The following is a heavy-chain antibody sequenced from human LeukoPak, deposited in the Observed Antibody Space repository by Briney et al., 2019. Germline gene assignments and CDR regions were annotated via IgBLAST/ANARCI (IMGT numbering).Heavy chain of an antibody. J-gene: IGHJ6*02. V-gene: IGHV1-18*01. CDR1: GYTFTSYG. Sequence: ASVKVSCKASGYTFTSYGISWVRQAPGQGLEWMGWISAYNGNTNYAQKLQGRVTMTTDTSTSTAYMEPRSLRSDDTAVYYCARDRLQHYYYYGMDVWGQGTTVTVSS. CDR2: ISAYNGNT. CDR3: ARDRLQHYYYYGMDV. D-gene: IGHD5-24*01.